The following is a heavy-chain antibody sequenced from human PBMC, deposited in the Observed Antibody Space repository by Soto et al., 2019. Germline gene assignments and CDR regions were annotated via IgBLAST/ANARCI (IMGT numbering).Heavy chain of an antibody. CDR2: ISGSGGST. CDR3: AIIVQLRFLEWFPQI. Sequence: EVQLLESGGGLVQPGGPRRLSCAASGFTFRSYAMSWVRQAPGKGLGWVSAISGSGGSTYYADSVKGRFPISRDNSKNTLYLHMISLRAEDTAVYSCAIIVQLRFLEWFPQIWGQGTLVTVSS. J-gene: IGHJ4*02. CDR1: GFTFRSYA. D-gene: IGHD3-3*01. V-gene: IGHV3-23*01.